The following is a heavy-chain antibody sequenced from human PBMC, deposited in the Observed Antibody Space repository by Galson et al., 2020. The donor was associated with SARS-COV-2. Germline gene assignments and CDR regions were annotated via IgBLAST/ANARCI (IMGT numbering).Heavy chain of an antibody. D-gene: IGHD3-10*02. J-gene: IGHJ4*02. CDR3: ARLRAITLYYFDY. CDR2: IYYRGST. CDR1: GGSISSSSYY. Sequence: ETSETLSLTCTVSGGSISSSSYYWGWIRQPPGKGLEWIGSIYYRGSTYYNPSLKSRVTISVDTSKNQFSLKLSSVTAADTAVYYCARLRAITLYYFDYWGQGTLVTVSS. V-gene: IGHV4-39*01.